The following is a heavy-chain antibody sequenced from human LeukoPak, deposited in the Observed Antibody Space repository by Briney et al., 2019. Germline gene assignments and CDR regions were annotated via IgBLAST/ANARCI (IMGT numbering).Heavy chain of an antibody. Sequence: SQTLSLTCAISGDSVSSNSAAWNWIRQSPSRGLEWLGRTYYRSKWYNDYAVSVKSRITINPETSKNQFSLKLKSVTPEDTAVYYCAREQSWTTGFDIWGQGTIVTVSS. D-gene: IGHD2-8*02. CDR3: AREQSWTTGFDI. V-gene: IGHV6-1*01. CDR2: TYYRSKWYN. J-gene: IGHJ3*02. CDR1: GDSVSSNSAA.